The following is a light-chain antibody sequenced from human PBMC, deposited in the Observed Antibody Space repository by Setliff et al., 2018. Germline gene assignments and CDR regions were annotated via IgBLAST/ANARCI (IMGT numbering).Light chain of an antibody. Sequence: ALTQPASVSGSPGQSITISCTGSASDVGDYNYVSWHQQHPGEAPKLLIYEVSNRPSGIPNRFSGSKSGNTASLSISGLQAEDEADYYCSSYTSLSTRVFGTGTKVTVL. V-gene: IGLV2-14*01. CDR1: ASDVGDYNY. CDR2: EVS. J-gene: IGLJ1*01. CDR3: SSYTSLSTRV.